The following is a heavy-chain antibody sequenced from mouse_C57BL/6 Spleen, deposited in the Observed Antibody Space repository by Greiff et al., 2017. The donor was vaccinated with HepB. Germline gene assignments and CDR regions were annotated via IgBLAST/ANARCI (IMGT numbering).Heavy chain of an antibody. V-gene: IGHV1-7*01. D-gene: IGHD1-1*01. CDR2: INPSSGYT. CDR3: ARGDYYGSSPFAY. CDR1: GYTFTSYW. J-gene: IGHJ3*01. Sequence: VQLQQSGAELAKPGASVKLSCKASGYTFTSYWMHWVKQRPGQGLEWIGFINPSSGYTKYNQKFKDKATLTANKSSSTAYMQLSSLTYEDSAVYYCARGDYYGSSPFAYWGQGTLVTVSA.